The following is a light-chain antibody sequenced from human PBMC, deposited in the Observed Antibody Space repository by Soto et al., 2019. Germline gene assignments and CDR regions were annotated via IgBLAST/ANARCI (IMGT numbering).Light chain of an antibody. J-gene: IGLJ1*01. Sequence: QSVLTQPPSASGSPGQSVTISCTGTSSDVGGYNHVSWYQHHPGKAPKLMIYDVSKRPSGVPDRFSGSKSGNTASLTVSGLQAEDAADYYCSSYAGSNNYVFGTGTKVTVL. CDR1: SSDVGGYNH. V-gene: IGLV2-8*01. CDR2: DVS. CDR3: SSYAGSNNYV.